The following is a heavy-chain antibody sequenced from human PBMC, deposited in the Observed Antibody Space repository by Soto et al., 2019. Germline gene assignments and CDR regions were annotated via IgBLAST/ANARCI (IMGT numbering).Heavy chain of an antibody. CDR3: ASSYFYDSGGYYPFDY. CDR1: GFTFSTYA. V-gene: IGHV3-30-3*01. Sequence: QVQLVESGGGVVQPGTSLRLSCAASGFTFSTYAMYWVRQAPGRGLEWVAVISDDGNTKYYADSVKGRFTISRDNSRNTLYLQIYSRRAEDAAVYYCASSYFYDSGGYYPFDYWGQGTRVTVSS. D-gene: IGHD3-22*01. J-gene: IGHJ4*02. CDR2: ISDDGNTK.